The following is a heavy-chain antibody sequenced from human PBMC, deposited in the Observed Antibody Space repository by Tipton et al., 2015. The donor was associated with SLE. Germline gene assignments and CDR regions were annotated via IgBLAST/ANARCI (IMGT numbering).Heavy chain of an antibody. CDR3: ARDRGYDFWSGYAY. J-gene: IGHJ4*02. V-gene: IGHV3-7*03. D-gene: IGHD3-3*01. Sequence: LSLTCAVSRGSISSSHWWNWVRQPPGKGLEWVANIKQDGSEKYYVDSVKGRFTISRDNAKNSLYLQMNSLRAEDTAVYYCARDRGYDFWSGYAYWGQGTLVTVSS. CDR2: IKQDGSEK. CDR1: RGSISSSHW.